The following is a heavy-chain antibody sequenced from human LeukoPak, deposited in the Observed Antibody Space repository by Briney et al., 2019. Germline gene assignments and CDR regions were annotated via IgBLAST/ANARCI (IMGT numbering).Heavy chain of an antibody. CDR2: ISAYNGNT. CDR3: ARGDYYDSSGYYSV. V-gene: IGHV1-18*01. CDR1: GYTFTSYG. Sequence: ASVKVSCKASGYTFTSYGISWVRQAPGQGLEWMGWISAYNGNTNYAQKVQGRVTITADESTSTAYMELSSLRSEDTAVYYCARGDYYDSSGYYSVWGQGTLVTVSS. D-gene: IGHD3-22*01. J-gene: IGHJ4*02.